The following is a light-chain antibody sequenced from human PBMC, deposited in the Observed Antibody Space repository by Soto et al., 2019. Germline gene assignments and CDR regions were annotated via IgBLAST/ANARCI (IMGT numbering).Light chain of an antibody. Sequence: EIVLTQSPGTLSLSPGERATLSCSSSQSVSGNYLAWYQQKPGQAPRLLIFGASSRATGIPDRFSGSGSGTDFTLTISRLEPEDFAVYYCQQYGSSPLSCGGGTKGDIK. CDR3: QQYGSSPLS. CDR2: GAS. J-gene: IGKJ4*01. CDR1: QSVSGNY. V-gene: IGKV3-20*01.